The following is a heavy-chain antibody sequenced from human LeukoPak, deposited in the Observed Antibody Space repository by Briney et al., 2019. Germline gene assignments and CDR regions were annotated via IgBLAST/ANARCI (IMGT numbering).Heavy chain of an antibody. Sequence: SETLSLTCTVSGGSISSGSYYWSWIRQPAGKGLEWIGRIYTSGSTNYNPSLKSRVTISVDTSKNQFSLKLSSVTAADTAVYYCARGNSGSSSYWGQGTLVTVSS. D-gene: IGHD6-6*01. CDR1: GGSISSGSYY. CDR3: ARGNSGSSSY. CDR2: IYTSGST. J-gene: IGHJ4*02. V-gene: IGHV4-61*02.